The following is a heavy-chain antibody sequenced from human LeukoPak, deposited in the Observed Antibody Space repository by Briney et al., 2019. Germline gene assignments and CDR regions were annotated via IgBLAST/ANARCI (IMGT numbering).Heavy chain of an antibody. V-gene: IGHV1-2*02. J-gene: IGHJ3*02. CDR1: GYTFTGYY. CDR3: AREISSHYDFWSGYYRIYDAFDI. D-gene: IGHD3-3*01. Sequence: ASVKVSRKASGYTFTGYYMHWVRQAPGQGLEWMGWINPNSGGTNYAQKFQGRVTMTRDTSISTAYMELSRLRSDDTAVYYCAREISSHYDFWSGYYRIYDAFDIWGQGTMVTVSS. CDR2: INPNSGGT.